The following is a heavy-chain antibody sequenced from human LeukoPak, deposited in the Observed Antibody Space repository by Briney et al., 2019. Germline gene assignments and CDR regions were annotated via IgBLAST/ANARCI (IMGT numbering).Heavy chain of an antibody. CDR1: GGSFSGYH. CDR2: ISLSGRT. CDR3: SRESGPFSPFGH. J-gene: IGHJ4*02. Sequence: SEALSLTCGVHGGSFSGYHWSWIRQPPGKGPEWIGEISLSGRTNYNPSLKSRVTMSLDESKNHLSLNLASVTAADTAVDYCSRESGPFSPFGHWGQGTLVAVTS. D-gene: IGHD1-26*01. V-gene: IGHV4-34*01.